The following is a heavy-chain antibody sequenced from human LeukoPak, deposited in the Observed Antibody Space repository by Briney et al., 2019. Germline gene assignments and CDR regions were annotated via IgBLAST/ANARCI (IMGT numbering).Heavy chain of an antibody. Sequence: GGSLRLSCAASGFTFSSYAMSWVRQAPGKGLEWVSGISGSGGSTYYADSVKGRFTISRDNSKTMLYLQMYSLRAEDTAVYYCAKSVAAAVNFDYWGQGTLVTVSS. D-gene: IGHD6-13*01. CDR3: AKSVAAAVNFDY. CDR2: ISGSGGST. V-gene: IGHV3-23*01. CDR1: GFTFSSYA. J-gene: IGHJ4*02.